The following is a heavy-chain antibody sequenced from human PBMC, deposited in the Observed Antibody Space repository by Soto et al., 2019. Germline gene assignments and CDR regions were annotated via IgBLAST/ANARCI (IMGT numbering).Heavy chain of an antibody. J-gene: IGHJ4*02. D-gene: IGHD6-19*01. V-gene: IGHV3-30*18. Sequence: QVQLVESGGGVVQPGKSLRLACTATGFIFRSYGVHWVRQAPGKGLEWVAVISHDGSKAHYADDVNGRFTISRDNAKNTVHLQINSLRAEDTAVYYCAKQGIEVAGTDYFDYWGQGALVTVAS. CDR1: GFIFRSYG. CDR3: AKQGIEVAGTDYFDY. CDR2: ISHDGSKA.